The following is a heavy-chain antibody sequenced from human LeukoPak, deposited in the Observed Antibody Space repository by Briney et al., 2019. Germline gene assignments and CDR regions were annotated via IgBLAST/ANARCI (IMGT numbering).Heavy chain of an antibody. CDR3: ARGSGSYYYYGMDV. D-gene: IGHD1-26*01. Sequence: SETLSLTCTVSGGSISSYYWSWIRQPPGKGLEWIGCIYYSGSTDYNPSLKSRVTISVDTSKNQFSLKLSSVTAADTAVYYCARGSGSYYYYGMDVWGQGTTVTVSS. CDR1: GGSISSYY. CDR2: IYYSGST. V-gene: IGHV4-59*01. J-gene: IGHJ6*02.